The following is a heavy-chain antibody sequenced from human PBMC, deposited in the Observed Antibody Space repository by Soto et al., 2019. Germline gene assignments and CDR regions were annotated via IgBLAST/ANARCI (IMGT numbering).Heavy chain of an antibody. V-gene: IGHV4-34*01. J-gene: IGHJ6*02. Sequence: SETLSLTCAVYCGSFSGYYWSWIRQPPGKGLEWIGEINHSGSTNYNPSLKSRVTISVDTSKNQFSLKLSSVTAADTAVYYCASHSSSSLYYYYGMDVWGQGTTVTVSS. D-gene: IGHD6-6*01. CDR1: CGSFSGYY. CDR3: ASHSSSSLYYYYGMDV. CDR2: INHSGST.